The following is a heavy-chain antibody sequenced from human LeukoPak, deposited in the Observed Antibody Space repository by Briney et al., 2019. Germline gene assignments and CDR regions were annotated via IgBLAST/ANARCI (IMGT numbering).Heavy chain of an antibody. D-gene: IGHD5-24*01. CDR1: GFTFNRYN. CDR3: ARALSEWRQSDY. V-gene: IGHV3-48*02. CDR2: ISTSSSLT. J-gene: IGHJ4*02. Sequence: GGSLRLSCAASGFTFNRYNMNWVRQAPGKGLEWISYISTSSSLTYYADSVKGRFTISRDNAKNSLYLQMNSLRQEDTAVYYCARALSEWRQSDYWGQGTLVTVSS.